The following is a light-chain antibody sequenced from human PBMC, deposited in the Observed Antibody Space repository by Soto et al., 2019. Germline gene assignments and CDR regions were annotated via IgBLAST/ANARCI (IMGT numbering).Light chain of an antibody. J-gene: IGLJ2*01. V-gene: IGLV2-14*03. CDR3: SSYTSSSTVV. CDR2: DVS. CDR1: SSDVGGYNY. Sequence: QSALTQPASVSGSPGQSITISCTGTSSDVGGYNYVSWYQQHPGKAPKIMIYDVSNRPSGVSNRFSGSKSVNTASLTISGLQAEDEADYYCSSYTSSSTVVFGGGTKLTVL.